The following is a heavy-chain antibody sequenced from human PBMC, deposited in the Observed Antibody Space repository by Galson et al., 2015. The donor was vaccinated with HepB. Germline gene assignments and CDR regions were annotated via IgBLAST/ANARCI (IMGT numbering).Heavy chain of an antibody. CDR1: GFSFSSYW. CDR2: INSDGSNI. D-gene: IGHD6-13*01. Sequence: SLRLSCAASGFSFSSYWMHWVRQAPGKGLVWVSRINSDGSNIRYADSVKGRFTISRDNAKNTLFLQMNSLRAEDTAVYYCAPSSSSWLFDYWGQGTLVTVSS. CDR3: APSSSSWLFDY. J-gene: IGHJ4*02. V-gene: IGHV3-74*01.